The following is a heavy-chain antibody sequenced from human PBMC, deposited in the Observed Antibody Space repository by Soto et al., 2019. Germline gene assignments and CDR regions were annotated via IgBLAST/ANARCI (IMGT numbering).Heavy chain of an antibody. J-gene: IGHJ6*02. CDR2: TYYRSKWYN. Sequence: SRGLEWLGRTYYRSKWYNDYAVSVKSRITINPDTSKNQFSLQLNSVTPEDTAVYYCAREGYSGYCSGGSCPARNYYYYYGMDVWGQGTTVTVSS. CDR3: AREGYSGYCSGGSCPARNYYYYYGMDV. V-gene: IGHV6-1*01. D-gene: IGHD2-15*01.